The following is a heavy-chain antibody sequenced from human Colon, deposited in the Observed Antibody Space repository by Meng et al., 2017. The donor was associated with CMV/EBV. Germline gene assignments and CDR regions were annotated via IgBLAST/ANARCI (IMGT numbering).Heavy chain of an antibody. V-gene: IGHV3-66*02. D-gene: IGHD6-19*01. CDR3: ARHGNGWNLYGMDV. CDR1: EVPVSSHY. Sequence: GESLKISCAASEVPVSSHYMSWVRRSPGKGLEWVSVIYTSGTTYYADSVKDRFTISRDNSKNTLYLQMNSLRADDTAVYYCARHGNGWNLYGMDVWGQGTTVTVSS. J-gene: IGHJ6*02. CDR2: IYTSGTT.